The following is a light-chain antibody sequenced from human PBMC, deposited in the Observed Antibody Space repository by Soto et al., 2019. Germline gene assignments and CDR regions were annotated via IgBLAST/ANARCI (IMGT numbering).Light chain of an antibody. J-gene: IGKJ5*01. CDR3: QKYNNWIT. CDR2: AAS. Sequence: EIVMTQSPATLSVSPGXRAILSCRASQSISINLAWYQQKPGQAPRLLIYAASNRATGVPARFSGSWSGTEFTLTISSLQSEDFAVYYCQKYNNWITFGQGTRLEIK. V-gene: IGKV3-15*01. CDR1: QSISIN.